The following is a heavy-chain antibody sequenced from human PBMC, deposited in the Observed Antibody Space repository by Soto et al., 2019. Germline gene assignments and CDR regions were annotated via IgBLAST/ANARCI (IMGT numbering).Heavy chain of an antibody. Sequence: QPGGSLRLSCAASGFTFSGSAMHWVRQASGKGLEWVGRIRSKANSYATAYAASVKGRFTISRDDSKNTAYLQMNSLKTEDTAVYYCTSSLAYSSSSLVYWGPGTLLTVSS. CDR2: IRSKANSYAT. CDR3: TSSLAYSSSSLVY. J-gene: IGHJ4*02. V-gene: IGHV3-73*01. D-gene: IGHD6-6*01. CDR1: GFTFSGSA.